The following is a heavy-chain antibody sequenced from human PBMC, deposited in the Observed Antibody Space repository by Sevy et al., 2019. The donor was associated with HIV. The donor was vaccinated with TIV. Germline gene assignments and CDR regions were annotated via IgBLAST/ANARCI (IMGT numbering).Heavy chain of an antibody. Sequence: GGSLRLSCVVSGFTFSNAWMYWVRHAPGKGLEWVGRIKSKTDGGTTDYIAPVRGRFVISRDDSRDTVYLQMNSLKTEGTAVYYCNTDLAYGDYWKGYWGQGTLVTVSS. J-gene: IGHJ4*02. CDR1: GFTFSNAW. V-gene: IGHV3-15*01. D-gene: IGHD4-17*01. CDR3: NTDLAYGDYWKGY. CDR2: IKSKTDGGTT.